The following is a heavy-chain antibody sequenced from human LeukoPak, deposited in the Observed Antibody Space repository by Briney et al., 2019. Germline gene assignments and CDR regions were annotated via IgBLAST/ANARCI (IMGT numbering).Heavy chain of an antibody. CDR2: INPNSGGT. CDR1: GYTFTGYY. V-gene: IGHV1-2*06. CDR3: ARDGGAGWSAFDY. J-gene: IGHJ4*02. D-gene: IGHD6-19*01. Sequence: ASVKVSYKASGYTFTGYYMHWVRQAPGQGLEWMGRINPNSGGTNYAQKFQGRVTMTRDTSISTAYMELSRLRSDDTAVYYCARDGGAGWSAFDYWGQRTLVTVSS.